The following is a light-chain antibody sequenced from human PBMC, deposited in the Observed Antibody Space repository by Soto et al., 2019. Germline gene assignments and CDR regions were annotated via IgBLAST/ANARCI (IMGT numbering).Light chain of an antibody. Sequence: QSALTQPASVSGSPGQWITISCTGTSSDVGGYTYVSWYQQHPGKAPKLMIYDVSYRPSGVSNRFSGSKSGNTASLTISGLQAEDEADYYCCSSTSSNTYVFGTGTKLTVL. CDR2: DVS. CDR1: SSDVGGYTY. J-gene: IGLJ1*01. V-gene: IGLV2-14*01. CDR3: CSSTSSNTYV.